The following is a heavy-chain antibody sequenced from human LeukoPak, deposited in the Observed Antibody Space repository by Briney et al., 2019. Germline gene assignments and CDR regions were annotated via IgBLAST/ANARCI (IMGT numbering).Heavy chain of an antibody. V-gene: IGHV3-7*01. CDR2: IKQNGGEK. J-gene: IGHJ4*02. CDR3: ARVPGVTRYFDS. CDR1: GFTFTCCW. D-gene: IGHD4-23*01. Sequence: GVSLRLSCAASGFTFTCCWMSWVRHTPGKGLEWVASIKQNGGEKFYADSVKGRFTISRDNAKNSLYLQLNSLRAEDTAVYYCARVPGVTRYFDSWGQGILVTVSS.